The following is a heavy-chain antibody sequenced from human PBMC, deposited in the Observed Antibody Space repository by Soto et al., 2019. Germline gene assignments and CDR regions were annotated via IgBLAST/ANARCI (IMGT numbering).Heavy chain of an antibody. CDR1: GGTFSSYT. D-gene: IGHD3-10*01. V-gene: IGHV1-69*02. Sequence: QVQLVQSGAEVKKPGSSVKVSCKASGGTFSSYTISWVRQAPGQGLEWMGRIIPILGIANYAQKFQGRVTITADKSTSTAYMELSSLRSEDTAVYYCARAYYYGSVSYPNYYYYGMDVWGQGTTVTVSS. CDR2: IIPILGIA. CDR3: ARAYYYGSVSYPNYYYYGMDV. J-gene: IGHJ6*02.